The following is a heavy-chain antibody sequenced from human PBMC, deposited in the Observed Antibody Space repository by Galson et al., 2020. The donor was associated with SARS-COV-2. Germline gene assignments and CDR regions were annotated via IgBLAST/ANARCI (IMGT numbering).Heavy chain of an antibody. CDR3: ARTMVRGVIISYYFDY. Sequence: SLRLSCVASGFTFSRFAMTWVRQAPGKGLAWVSSISGGGFHSEYADSVKGRFTISRDNSKNTLYLQMNSLRTEDTALYYCARTMVRGVIISYYFDYWGQGTLVTVSS. V-gene: IGHV3-23*01. J-gene: IGHJ4*02. CDR2: ISGGGFHS. D-gene: IGHD3-10*01. CDR1: GFTFSRFA.